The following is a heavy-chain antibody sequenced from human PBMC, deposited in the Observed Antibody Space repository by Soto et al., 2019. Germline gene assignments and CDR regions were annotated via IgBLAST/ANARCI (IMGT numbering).Heavy chain of an antibody. V-gene: IGHV2-5*02. D-gene: IGHD3-16*01. CDR3: AHRPGSDHNWGSTFDI. CDR2: TYWDDDK. CDR1: GFSPSSSGVG. J-gene: IGHJ3*02. Sequence: SGPTLVNPTQTLTLTCTFSGFSPSSSGVGVGWIRQPPGKAPERLAFTYWDDDKRYSPSLNSRLTITKDTSKNQVVLTMTNMDPVDTATYYCAHRPGSDHNWGSTFDIWGQGTMVTVSS.